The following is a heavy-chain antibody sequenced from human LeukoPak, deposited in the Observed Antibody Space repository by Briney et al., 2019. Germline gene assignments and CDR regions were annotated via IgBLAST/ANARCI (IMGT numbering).Heavy chain of an antibody. CDR2: ISSSSSYI. CDR3: ARDIRRAGYYYYGMDV. D-gene: IGHD2-21*01. CDR1: GFTFSSYS. J-gene: IGHJ6*02. V-gene: IGHV3-21*01. Sequence: GGSLRLSCAASGFTFSSYSMNWVRQAPGKGLEWVSSISSSSSYIYYADSVKGRFTISRDDAKNSLYLQMNSLRAEDTAVYYCARDIRRAGYYYYGMDVWGQGTTVTVSS.